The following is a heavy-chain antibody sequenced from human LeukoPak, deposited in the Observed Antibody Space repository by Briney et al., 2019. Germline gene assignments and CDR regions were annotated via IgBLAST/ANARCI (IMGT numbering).Heavy chain of an antibody. D-gene: IGHD6-13*01. Sequence: GXSLRLSCAASGFTFSRYSMNWVRQAPGKGLEWVSSISSSSSSYIYYADSGKGRFTISREKAKNSLFMKRKSLRAEDRAVYYCARLIAAAGIDYWGQGTLVTVSS. CDR2: ISSSSSSYI. J-gene: IGHJ4*02. CDR1: GFTFSRYS. CDR3: ARLIAAAGIDY. V-gene: IGHV3-21*01.